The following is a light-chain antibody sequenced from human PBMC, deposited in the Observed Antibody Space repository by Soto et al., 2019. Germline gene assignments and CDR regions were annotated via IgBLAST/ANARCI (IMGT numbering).Light chain of an antibody. J-gene: IGKJ4*01. CDR3: MQALQTPLT. CDR2: LGS. Sequence: DLVMTQSPLSLPVTPGEPASISCRSSQSLLHSNGYNYLDWYLQRPGHSPQLLIYLGSTRASGVPDRFSGSGSGTDFTLKISRVEAEDVGHYYCMQALQTPLTFGGGTKVEIK. CDR1: QSLLHSNGYNY. V-gene: IGKV2-28*01.